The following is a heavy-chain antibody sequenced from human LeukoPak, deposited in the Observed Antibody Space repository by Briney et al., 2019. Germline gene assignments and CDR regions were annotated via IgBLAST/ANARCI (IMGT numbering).Heavy chain of an antibody. D-gene: IGHD3-10*01. J-gene: IGHJ3*02. CDR2: IYYSGST. CDR3: ARVKPADLWFGESLDAFDI. CDR1: GGSISSYY. V-gene: IGHV4-59*01. Sequence: SETLSLTCTVSGGSISSYYWSWIRQPPGKGLEWIGYIYYSGSTNYNPSLKSRVTISVDTSKNQFSLKLSSVTAADTAVYYCARVKPADLWFGESLDAFDIWGQGTMVTVSS.